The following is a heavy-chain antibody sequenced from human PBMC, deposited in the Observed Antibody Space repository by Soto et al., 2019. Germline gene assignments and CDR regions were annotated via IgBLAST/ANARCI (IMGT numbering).Heavy chain of an antibody. D-gene: IGHD3-3*01. CDR2: IIPIFATT. CDR3: ARDLSAVKRFESFKYYRMDV. J-gene: IGHJ6*02. V-gene: IGHV1-69*06. CDR1: GGTFSSNP. Sequence: QVQLMQSGAEVRKPGSSVTVSCKASGGTFSSNPISWVRQAPGQGLEWMGGIIPIFATTHYERRFLDRVTLTANRSTNTDYMELTGLTSEDTAIYYCARDLSAVKRFESFKYYRMDVWGQGTTVTVS.